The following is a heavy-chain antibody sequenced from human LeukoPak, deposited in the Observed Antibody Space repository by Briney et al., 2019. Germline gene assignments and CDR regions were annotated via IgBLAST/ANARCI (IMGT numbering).Heavy chain of an antibody. CDR3: ARHYGP. J-gene: IGHJ5*02. D-gene: IGHD3-10*01. V-gene: IGHV4-39*01. CDR1: GGSIRSSYYY. Sequence: SETLSLTCTVSGGSIRSSYYYWGWIRQPSGKGLEWIGSIYDSGSTYYNPSLKSRVTISVDTSKNQFSLKLNSVTAADTAVYYRARHYGPWGQGTLVTVSS. CDR2: IYDSGST.